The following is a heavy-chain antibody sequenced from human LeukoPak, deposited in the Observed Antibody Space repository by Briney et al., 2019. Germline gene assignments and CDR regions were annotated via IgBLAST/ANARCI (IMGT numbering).Heavy chain of an antibody. CDR2: INPNTGDT. V-gene: IGHV1-2*02. Sequence: GASVKVSCKASGYTFTGYYIHWVRQAPGQGLEWMGWINPNTGDTKYAQKFQGGVTMTRDTSINTAYMELSRLRSDDTAVYYCARNHHSGSYGHWFDPWGQGTLVTVSS. CDR1: GYTFTGYY. J-gene: IGHJ5*02. D-gene: IGHD3-10*01. CDR3: ARNHHSGSYGHWFDP.